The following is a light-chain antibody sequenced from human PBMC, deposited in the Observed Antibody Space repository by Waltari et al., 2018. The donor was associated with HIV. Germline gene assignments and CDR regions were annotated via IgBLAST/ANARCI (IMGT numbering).Light chain of an antibody. CDR2: DDS. Sequence: SYVLAQPPSVSVAPGLPARITLGVYNIVSTNLHCFQQKPGQAPLLGLYDDSDRPSGIPERFSGSNSGNTATLTISRVEAGDEADYYCQVWDSSSDHPWVFGGGTKMTVL. V-gene: IGLV3-21*02. CDR3: QVWDSSSDHPWV. CDR1: NIVSTN. J-gene: IGLJ3*02.